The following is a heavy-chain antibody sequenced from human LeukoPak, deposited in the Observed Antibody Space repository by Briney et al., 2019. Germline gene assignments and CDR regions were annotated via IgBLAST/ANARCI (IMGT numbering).Heavy chain of an antibody. CDR3: AKVGLRAAQPAHDY. CDR2: ISYDGSNK. Sequence: GGSLRLSCAASGFTFSSYAMHWVRQAPGKGLEWVAVISYDGSNKYYADSVKGRFTISRDNSKNTLYLQMNSLRAEDTAVYYCAKVGLRAAQPAHDYWGQGTLVTVSS. V-gene: IGHV3-30-3*01. J-gene: IGHJ4*02. CDR1: GFTFSSYA. D-gene: IGHD5/OR15-5a*01.